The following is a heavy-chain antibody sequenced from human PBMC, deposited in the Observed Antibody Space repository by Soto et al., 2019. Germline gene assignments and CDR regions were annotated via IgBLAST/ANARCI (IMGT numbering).Heavy chain of an antibody. J-gene: IGHJ6*02. D-gene: IGHD7-27*01. V-gene: IGHV1-18*01. Sequence: ASVKVSCKASGYTFNSYGISWVRQAPGQGLEWMGWISAYNGNTFYAQKLQGRVTMTTDTSTSTAYMELRSLRSDDTAVYDCARDWGPGLGLDVWGQGTTVTVSS. CDR1: GYTFNSYG. CDR2: ISAYNGNT. CDR3: ARDWGPGLGLDV.